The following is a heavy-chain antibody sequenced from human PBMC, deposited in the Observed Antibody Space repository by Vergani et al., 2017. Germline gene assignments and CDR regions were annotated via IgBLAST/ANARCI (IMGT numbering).Heavy chain of an antibody. J-gene: IGHJ6*03. CDR3: VRDAVYGDPPDYYYMDV. V-gene: IGHV1-69*01. CDR2: IIPIFGTA. CDR1: GGTFSSYA. D-gene: IGHD4-17*01. Sequence: QVQLVQSGAEVKKPGASVKVSCKASGGTFSSYAISWVRQAPGQGLEWMGGIIPIFGTANYAQKFQGRVTITADESTSTAYMELSSLRSEDTAVYYCVRDAVYGDPPDYYYMDVWGKGTTVTVSS.